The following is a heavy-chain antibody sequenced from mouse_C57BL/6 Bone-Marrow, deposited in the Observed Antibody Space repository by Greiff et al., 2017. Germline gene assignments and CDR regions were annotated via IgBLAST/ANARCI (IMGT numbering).Heavy chain of an antibody. Sequence: VQLQESGPGLVQPSQSLSITCTVSGFSLTSYGVHWVRQSPGKGLEWLGVIWRGGSTDYNAAFMSRLSITKDNSKSQVFFKMNSLQADDTAIYYGAKSWGWGGPWFAYWGQGTLVTVSA. CDR2: IWRGGST. CDR3: AKSWGWGGPWFAY. CDR1: GFSLTSYG. D-gene: IGHD3-3*01. J-gene: IGHJ3*01. V-gene: IGHV2-5*01.